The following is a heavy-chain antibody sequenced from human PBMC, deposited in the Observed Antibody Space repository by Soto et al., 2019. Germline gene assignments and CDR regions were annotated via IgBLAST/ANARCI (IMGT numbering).Heavy chain of an antibody. CDR2: ISSSGSTI. D-gene: IGHD5-12*01. V-gene: IGHV3-11*01. CDR1: GFTFSYYY. Sequence: GGSLRLSCAASGFTFSYYYMSWIRQAPGKGLEWVSYISSSGSTIYYADSVKGPFTISRDNTKNSQFLQMNSLIAEDTAVYYCARDNYSGYVNDYWGQGTLVT. CDR3: ARDNYSGYVNDY. J-gene: IGHJ4*02.